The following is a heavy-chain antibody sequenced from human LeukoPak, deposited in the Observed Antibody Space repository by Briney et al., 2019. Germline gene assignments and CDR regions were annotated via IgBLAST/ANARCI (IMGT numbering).Heavy chain of an antibody. CDR2: IYTGGGT. D-gene: IGHD1-26*01. CDR3: ARDVGFTKD. V-gene: IGHV4-4*07. J-gene: IGHJ4*02. CDR1: GGSISGLY. Sequence: SETLSLTCTVSGGSISGLYWSWIRQPAGTGLEWIGRIYTGGGTNYNPSPKSRVSMSVDTSKNQFSLKLNSVTAADTAVYFCARDVGFTKDWGQGTLVTVSS.